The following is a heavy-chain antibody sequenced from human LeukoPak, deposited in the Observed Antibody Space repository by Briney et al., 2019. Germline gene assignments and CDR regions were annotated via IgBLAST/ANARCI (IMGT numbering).Heavy chain of an antibody. CDR1: GFTFSRYN. CDR3: ARVLEGAWFGGSDY. D-gene: IGHD3-10*01. Sequence: GGSLRLSCAASGFTFSRYNMNWVRQAPGKGLEWVSYISSSSSTIYYADSVKGRFTISRDNAKNSLYLQMNSLRAEDTAVYYCARVLEGAWFGGSDYWGQGNLVTVSS. V-gene: IGHV3-48*01. J-gene: IGHJ4*02. CDR2: ISSSSSTI.